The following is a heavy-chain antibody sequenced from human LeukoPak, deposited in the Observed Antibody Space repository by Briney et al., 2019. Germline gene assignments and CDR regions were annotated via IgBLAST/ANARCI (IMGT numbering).Heavy chain of an antibody. CDR1: GFTFSNYW. V-gene: IGHV3-7*01. CDR2: IKQDGSEK. D-gene: IGHD2-2*01. J-gene: IGHJ4*02. Sequence: GGSLRLSCAASGFTFSNYWMSWVRQAPGKGLEWVANIKQDGSEKYYVDSVKGRFTTSRDNAKNSLYLQMNSLRAEDTAVYYCARRRCSSTSCFFDYWGQGTLVTVSS. CDR3: ARRRCSSTSCFFDY.